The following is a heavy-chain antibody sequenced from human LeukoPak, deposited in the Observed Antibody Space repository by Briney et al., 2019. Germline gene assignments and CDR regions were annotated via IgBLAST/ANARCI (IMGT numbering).Heavy chain of an antibody. CDR2: IYYSGTT. CDR1: GGSISSYY. J-gene: IGHJ3*02. Sequence: SETLSLTCTVSGGSISSYYWSWIRQPPGKGLEWIGYIYYSGTTNYNPSLKSRVTISVDTSKNQFSLRLSSVTAADTAVYYCARENSGSYRDDAFDIWGQGTMVTVSS. D-gene: IGHD1-26*01. CDR3: ARENSGSYRDDAFDI. V-gene: IGHV4-59*01.